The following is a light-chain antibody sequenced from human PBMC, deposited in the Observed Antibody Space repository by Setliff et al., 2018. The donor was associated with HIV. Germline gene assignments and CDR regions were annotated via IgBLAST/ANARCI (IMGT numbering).Light chain of an antibody. Sequence: EIVLTQXXGTLSLSPGERXXLSCRASQTISSTYLSWYQQKPCQAPRLLIYGASSRATGIPDRFRCSGSGTDLTPTIIRLDPVHCAVYYCQQHGTSYTFGQGTRLEI. CDR1: QTISSTY. V-gene: IGKV3-20*01. J-gene: IGKJ5*01. CDR3: QQHGTSYT. CDR2: GAS.